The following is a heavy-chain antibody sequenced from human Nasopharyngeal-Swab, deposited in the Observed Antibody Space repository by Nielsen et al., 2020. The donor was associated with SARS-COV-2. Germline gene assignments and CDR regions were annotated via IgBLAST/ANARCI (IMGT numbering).Heavy chain of an antibody. CDR2: INWNGGST. CDR3: AKDVRGSGSLGCMDV. V-gene: IGHV3-20*04. J-gene: IGHJ6*02. CDR1: GFTFSSYW. Sequence: GGSLRLSCAASGFTFSSYWMHWVRQAPGKGLEWVSGINWNGGSTGYADSVKGRFTISRDNAKNSLYLQMNSLRAEDTAVCYCAKDVRGSGSLGCMDVWGQGTTVTVSS. D-gene: IGHD3-10*01.